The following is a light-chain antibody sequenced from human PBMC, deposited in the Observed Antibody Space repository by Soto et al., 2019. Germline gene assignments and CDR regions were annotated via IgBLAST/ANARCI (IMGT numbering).Light chain of an antibody. CDR2: RNN. CDR3: AAWDDSLSIDV. V-gene: IGLV1-47*01. CDR1: SSNIGSNY. J-gene: IGLJ1*01. Sequence: QSVLTQPPSASGTPGQRVTISCSGSSSNIGSNYVYWYQQLPGTAPKLLIYRNNQRPSGVPDRFSGSKSGTSASLAISGLRSEDEADYYCAAWDDSLSIDVFGTGTKFTVL.